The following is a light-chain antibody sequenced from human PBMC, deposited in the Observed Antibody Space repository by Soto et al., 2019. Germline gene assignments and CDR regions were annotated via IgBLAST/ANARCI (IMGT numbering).Light chain of an antibody. V-gene: IGLV2-11*01. CDR3: CSYGGGYTPLV. J-gene: IGLJ2*01. CDR2: DVS. Sequence: QSVLTQPRSVSASPGQSVTLSCTGSRSDVGVYNYVSWYQQHPGKAPKLMIYDVSKRPSGVPGRFSGSKSGNMASLTISGLQAEDEADYYCCSYGGGYTPLVFGGGTKVTVL. CDR1: RSDVGVYNY.